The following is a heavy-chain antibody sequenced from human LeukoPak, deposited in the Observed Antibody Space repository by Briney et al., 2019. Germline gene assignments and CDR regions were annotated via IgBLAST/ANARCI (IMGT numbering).Heavy chain of an antibody. J-gene: IGHJ4*02. Sequence: ASVTISCTASGYIFKNYFIHWIHQSPGKGLKWMGRIDPADGETKYAEKFQGRVTLTADTPTETVYMEMSSLRFEDTALYYCSTVFAGYNSVIMPPVVPDYWGQGTLVSVST. V-gene: IGHV1-69-2*01. CDR3: STVFAGYNSVIMPPVVPDY. CDR1: GYIFKNYF. D-gene: IGHD3-10*01. CDR2: IDPADGET.